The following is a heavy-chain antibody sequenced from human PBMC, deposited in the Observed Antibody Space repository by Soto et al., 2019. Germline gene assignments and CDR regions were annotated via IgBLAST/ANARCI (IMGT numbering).Heavy chain of an antibody. V-gene: IGHV2-5*02. CDR3: THAWAH. CDR1: GFSLSTSGVG. J-gene: IGHJ4*02. D-gene: IGHD7-27*01. Sequence: SGPTLVNPTQTLTLTCTFSGFSLSTSGVGVGWVRQPPGKALEWLALIYWDGDRRYSPSLKSRLTITKDTSNNQVALTMTNMDPLDTATYYCTHAWAHWGQGILVTSPQ. CDR2: IYWDGDR.